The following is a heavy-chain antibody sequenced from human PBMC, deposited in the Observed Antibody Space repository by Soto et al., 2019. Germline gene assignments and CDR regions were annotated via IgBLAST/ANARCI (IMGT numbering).Heavy chain of an antibody. CDR1: GFTFSSYS. D-gene: IGHD1-26*01. Sequence: EVQLVESGGGLVKPGGSLRLSCAASGFTFSSYSMNWVRQAPGKGLEWVSSISSSSSYIYYADSVKGRFTISRDNAKNSLYLQMNSLRAEDTAVYYCARSGSYFESHWFDPWGQGTLVTVSS. CDR2: ISSSSSYI. V-gene: IGHV3-21*01. J-gene: IGHJ5*02. CDR3: ARSGSYFESHWFDP.